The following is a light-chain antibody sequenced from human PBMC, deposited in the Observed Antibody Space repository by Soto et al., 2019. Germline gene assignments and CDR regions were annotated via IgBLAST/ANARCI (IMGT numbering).Light chain of an antibody. J-gene: IGLJ1*01. Sequence: QYALTQPASVSGSPGQSITISCTGTSSDVGDNNFVSWYQQHPGKAPKLMIYEVSARPSGVSNRFSGSKSGNTASLTISGLQAEDEADFYCSSYTTSSTYVFGTGTKVTVL. CDR3: SSYTTSSTYV. CDR2: EVS. CDR1: SSDVGDNNF. V-gene: IGLV2-14*01.